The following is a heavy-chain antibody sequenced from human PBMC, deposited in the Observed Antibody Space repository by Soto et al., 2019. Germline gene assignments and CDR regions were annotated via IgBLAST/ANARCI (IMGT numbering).Heavy chain of an antibody. Sequence: GASVKVSCKASGYTFTSYDINWVRQATGQGLEWMGWMNPNSGNTGYAQKFQGRVTMTRNTSISTAYMELSSLRSEDTAVYYCARFRSYYYGMDVWGQGTTVTLSS. V-gene: IGHV1-8*01. CDR2: MNPNSGNT. CDR3: ARFRSYYYGMDV. CDR1: GYTFTSYD. D-gene: IGHD3-10*01. J-gene: IGHJ6*02.